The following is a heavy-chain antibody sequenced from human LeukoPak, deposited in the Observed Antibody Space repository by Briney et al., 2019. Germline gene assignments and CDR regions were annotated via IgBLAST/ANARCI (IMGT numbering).Heavy chain of an antibody. CDR2: ISPGDSDT. Sequence: GESLKISCKGSGYSFTSYWIGWVRQMPGKGLEWMGIISPGDSDTRYSPSFQGQVTISADKSISTAYLQWSSLKASDTAMYYCARHGAYYYGSGSYYNWFDPWGQGTLVTVSS. CDR3: ARHGAYYYGSGSYYNWFDP. V-gene: IGHV5-51*01. D-gene: IGHD3-10*01. CDR1: GYSFTSYW. J-gene: IGHJ5*02.